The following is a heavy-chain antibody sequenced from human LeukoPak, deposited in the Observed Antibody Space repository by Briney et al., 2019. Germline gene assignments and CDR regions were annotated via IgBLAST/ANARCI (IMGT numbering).Heavy chain of an antibody. CDR2: ISYDGSNK. Sequence: GGSLRLSCAASGFTFSSYGMHWVRQAPGKGLEWVAVISYDGSNKYYADSVKGRFTISRDNSKNTLYLQMNSLRAEDTAVYYCAKEMYYYGSGSSRTFDYWGQGTLVTVSS. CDR3: AKEMYYYGSGSSRTFDY. J-gene: IGHJ4*02. CDR1: GFTFSSYG. D-gene: IGHD3-10*01. V-gene: IGHV3-30*18.